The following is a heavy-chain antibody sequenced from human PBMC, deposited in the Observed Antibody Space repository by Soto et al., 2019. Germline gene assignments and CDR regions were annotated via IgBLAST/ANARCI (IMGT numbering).Heavy chain of an antibody. CDR3: AVTMTNYYYYGMDV. J-gene: IGHJ6*02. CDR2: IIPIFGTA. V-gene: IGHV1-69*12. CDR1: GGTFSSYA. Sequence: QVQLVQSGAEVKKPGSSVKVSCKASGGTFSSYAISWVRQAPGQGLEWMGGIIPIFGTADYAQKFQGRVTITAGESTSTAYMELSSLRSEDTAVYHCAVTMTNYYYYGMDVWGQGTTVTVSS. D-gene: IGHD3-22*01.